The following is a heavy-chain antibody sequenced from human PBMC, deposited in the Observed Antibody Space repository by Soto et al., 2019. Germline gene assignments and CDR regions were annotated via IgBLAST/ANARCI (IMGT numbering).Heavy chain of an antibody. CDR1: GFTFSSYG. J-gene: IGHJ6*02. CDR2: IWYDGSNK. Sequence: QVQLVESGGGVVQPGRSLRLSCAASGFTFSSYGMHWVRQAPGKGLEWVAVIWYDGSNKYYADSVKGRFTISRDNSKNTRYLQMNSLRAEDTAVYYCAREDQLGDYYGMDVWGQGTTVTVSS. D-gene: IGHD3-16*01. V-gene: IGHV3-33*01. CDR3: AREDQLGDYYGMDV.